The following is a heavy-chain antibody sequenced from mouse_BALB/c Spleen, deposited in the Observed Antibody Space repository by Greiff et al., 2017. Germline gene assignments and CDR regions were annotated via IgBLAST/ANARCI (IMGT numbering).Heavy chain of an antibody. D-gene: IGHD2-1*01. Sequence: LVKTGASVKISCKASGYSFTGYYMHWVKQSHGKSLEWIGYISCYNGATSYNQKFKGKATFTVDTSSSTAYMQFNSLTSEDSAVYYCARNYGNYTYYYAMDYWGQGTSVTVSS. CDR2: ISCYNGAT. V-gene: IGHV1S34*01. J-gene: IGHJ4*01. CDR1: GYSFTGYY. CDR3: ARNYGNYTYYYAMDY.